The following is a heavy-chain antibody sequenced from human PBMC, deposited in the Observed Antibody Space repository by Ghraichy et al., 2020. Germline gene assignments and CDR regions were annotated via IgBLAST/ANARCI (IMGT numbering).Heavy chain of an antibody. Sequence: SETLSLTCTVSGGSIINNNYYGGWIRQPPGKGLEWIGSMYYSGSTYYNPSLKSRVTLSVDTSKNKVSLKLISVTAADTAVYYCAKDSSGYRYYFDSWGQGTLVTVSS. V-gene: IGHV4-39*02. CDR3: AKDSSGYRYYFDS. CDR2: MYYSGST. J-gene: IGHJ4*02. D-gene: IGHD3-22*01. CDR1: GGSIINNNYY.